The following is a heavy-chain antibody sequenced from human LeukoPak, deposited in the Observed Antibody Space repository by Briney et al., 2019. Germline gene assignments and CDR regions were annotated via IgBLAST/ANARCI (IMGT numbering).Heavy chain of an antibody. CDR2: IYYSGGT. J-gene: IGHJ4*02. Sequence: SETLSLTCTVSGGSVSRGSYYWSWFRQPPGKGLEWIGYIYYSGGTNYNPSLKSRVTISVDTSKNQFSLKLSSVTAADTAVYYCARDGVYCSSTSCSKYYFDYWGQGTLVTVSS. CDR3: ARDGVYCSSTSCSKYYFDY. D-gene: IGHD2-2*01. CDR1: GGSVSRGSYY. V-gene: IGHV4-61*01.